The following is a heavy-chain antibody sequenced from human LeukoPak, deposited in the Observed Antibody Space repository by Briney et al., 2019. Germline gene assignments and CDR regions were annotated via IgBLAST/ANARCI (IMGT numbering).Heavy chain of an antibody. CDR2: IWHDGNYK. D-gene: IGHD4-17*01. V-gene: IGHV3-33*06. CDR3: AKDDGDYDLDYFDY. CDR1: GLTFSNYN. J-gene: IGHJ4*02. Sequence: GGSLRLSCVASGLTFSNYNMHWVRQAPGKGLEWVAVIWHDGNYKYYLDSVKGRFTVSRDNSKNTVYLQMNSLRAEDTAVYYCAKDDGDYDLDYFDYWGQGTLVTVSS.